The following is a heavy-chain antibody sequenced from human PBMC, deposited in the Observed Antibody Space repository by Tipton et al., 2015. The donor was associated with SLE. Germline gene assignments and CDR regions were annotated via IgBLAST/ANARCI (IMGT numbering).Heavy chain of an antibody. V-gene: IGHV4-39*01. CDR2: IYYSGST. Sequence: TLSLTCTVSGGSISSSSYYWGWICQPPGKGLEWIGNIYYSGSTYYNPSLKSRVTISVDTSKNQFSLKLSSVTAADTAVYYCARHSPSSGWFDPWGQGTLVTVSS. CDR3: ARHSPSSGWFDP. CDR1: GGSISSSSYY. J-gene: IGHJ5*02.